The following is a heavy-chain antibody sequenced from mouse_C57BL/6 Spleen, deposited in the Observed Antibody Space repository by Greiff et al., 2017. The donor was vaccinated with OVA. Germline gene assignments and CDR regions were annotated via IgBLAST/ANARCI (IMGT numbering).Heavy chain of an antibody. Sequence: QVQLQQSGPELVRPGASVPMSCKASGYTFSSYNMHWVKQTPIQGLEWIGDIYPGNGDTSYNQKFKGKATLTVDKSSSTAYMQLSSLTSEDSAVYFCASSYYGGDYYYAMDYWGQGTSVTVSS. CDR2: IYPGNGDT. J-gene: IGHJ4*01. D-gene: IGHD2-1*01. V-gene: IGHV1-12*01. CDR1: GYTFSSYN. CDR3: ASSYYGGDYYYAMDY.